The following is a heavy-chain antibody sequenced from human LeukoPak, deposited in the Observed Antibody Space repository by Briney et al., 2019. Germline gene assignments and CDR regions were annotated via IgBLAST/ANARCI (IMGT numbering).Heavy chain of an antibody. J-gene: IGHJ3*02. V-gene: IGHV3-53*01. D-gene: IGHD3-22*01. CDR1: GFTVSSID. CDR2: TYTGGNS. Sequence: GGSLRLSCAASGFTVSSIDMVWVRQAPGKGLEWVSVTYTGGNSYYADSVKGRFIISRDISKNTLYLQMNSLRAEDSALYYCARGGRGSAAVVAPRSFDIWGQGTMVTVSS. CDR3: ARGGRGSAAVVAPRSFDI.